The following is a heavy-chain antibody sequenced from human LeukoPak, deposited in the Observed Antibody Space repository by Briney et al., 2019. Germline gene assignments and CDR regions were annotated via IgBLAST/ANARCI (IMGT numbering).Heavy chain of an antibody. J-gene: IGHJ4*02. D-gene: IGHD3-10*01. V-gene: IGHV4-34*01. CDR1: GGSFSGYS. CDR3: ARGRYSYFGSGSYFRA. Sequence: SETLSLTCAVYGGSFSGYSWGWIRQPPGKGLDWIGEINHTGGTNYNPSLKSRVTISVDTSKNQFSLKLSSVTAADTAVYYCARGRYSYFGSGSYFRAWGQGTLVTVSS. CDR2: INHTGGT.